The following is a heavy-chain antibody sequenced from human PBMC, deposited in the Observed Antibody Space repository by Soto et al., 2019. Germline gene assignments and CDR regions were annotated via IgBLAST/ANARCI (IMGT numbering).Heavy chain of an antibody. V-gene: IGHV4-59*08. D-gene: IGHD1-26*01. Sequence: SETLSLTCTVSGGSISSYYWSWIRQPPGKELQYIGYIYYSEGTNYNPSLKSRVTISDDTSTNQFSLTLSSVTAADTAVYYCGRGWWEGEGYVMDVWGKGTT. CDR2: IYYSEGT. CDR1: GGSISSYY. CDR3: GRGWWEGEGYVMDV. J-gene: IGHJ6*04.